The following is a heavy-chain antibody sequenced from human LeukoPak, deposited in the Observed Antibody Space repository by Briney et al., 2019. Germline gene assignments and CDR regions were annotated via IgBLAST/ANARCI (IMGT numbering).Heavy chain of an antibody. Sequence: GGSLRLSCAASGFTFSSYAMSWVRQAPGKGLEWVSAISGSGGSTYYADSVKGRFTISRDNSKNTLYLQMSSLRAEDTAVYYCAKDPVAAAGHNWFDPWGQGTLVTVSS. CDR3: AKDPVAAAGHNWFDP. V-gene: IGHV3-23*01. D-gene: IGHD6-13*01. CDR2: ISGSGGST. J-gene: IGHJ5*02. CDR1: GFTFSSYA.